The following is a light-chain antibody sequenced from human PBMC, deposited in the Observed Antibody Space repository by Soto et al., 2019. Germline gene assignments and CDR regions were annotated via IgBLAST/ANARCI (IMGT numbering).Light chain of an antibody. V-gene: IGLV1-44*01. Sequence: QSVLTQPPSTSGTSGQRVTIPCSGSFSNIGSNTVDCYQQLPGTAPRLLIYRNNQRPSGVPDRISGPKSGTSASLAISGLQSEDEAEYYCAAWDDSLNGVVFGGGTQLTVL. J-gene: IGLJ2*01. CDR1: FSNIGSNT. CDR3: AAWDDSLNGVV. CDR2: RNN.